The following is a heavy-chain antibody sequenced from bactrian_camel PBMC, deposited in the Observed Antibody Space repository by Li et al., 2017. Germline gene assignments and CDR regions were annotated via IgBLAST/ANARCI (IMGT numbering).Heavy chain of an antibody. CDR1: TYTYCTYD. D-gene: IGHD1*01. V-gene: IGHV3S53*01. CDR2: IDSDGIT. J-gene: IGHJ4*01. CDR3: ALNWFDAGAWYEQHEYPY. Sequence: QVQLVESGGGSVQAGGSLRLSCAASTYTYCTYDMRWHRQAAGKEREFVSAIDSDGITTNADSVKGRFTISQDPAKNTVYLQMNSLKPEDTAKYYCALNWFDAGAWYEQHEYPYWGQGTQVTVS.